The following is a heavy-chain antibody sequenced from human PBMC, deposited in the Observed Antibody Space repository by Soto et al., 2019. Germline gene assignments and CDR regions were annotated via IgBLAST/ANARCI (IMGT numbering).Heavy chain of an antibody. Sequence: GGSLRLSCATSGFTFSGSAMHWVRQASGERLEWVGRIRTKDNSYATEFAESVKGRFTISRDDSMHTVDLQMNSLKTEDTAVYYCARAKPGSSGWGSFDYWGQGTQVTVSS. CDR2: IRTKDNSYAT. CDR3: ARAKPGSSGWGSFDY. J-gene: IGHJ4*02. D-gene: IGHD6-19*01. V-gene: IGHV3-73*01. CDR1: GFTFSGSA.